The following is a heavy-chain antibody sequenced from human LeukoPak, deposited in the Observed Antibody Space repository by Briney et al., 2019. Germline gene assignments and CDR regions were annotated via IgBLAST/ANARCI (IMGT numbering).Heavy chain of an antibody. Sequence: SETLSLTCTVSGYSISSGYYWGWIRQPPGKGLEWIGSIYHSGSTYYNPSLKSRVTMSVDTSKNQFSLKLSSVTAADTAVYYCARCRHGNCDYFDYWGQGTLVTVSS. J-gene: IGHJ4*02. CDR3: ARCRHGNCDYFDY. CDR1: GYSISSGYY. D-gene: IGHD1-7*01. V-gene: IGHV4-38-2*02. CDR2: IYHSGST.